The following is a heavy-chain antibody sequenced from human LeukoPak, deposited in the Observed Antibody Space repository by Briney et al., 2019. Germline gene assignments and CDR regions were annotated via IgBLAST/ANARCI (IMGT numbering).Heavy chain of an antibody. Sequence: PGGSLRLSCAASGFTFSSYAMSWVRQAPGKGLEWVSVISGSGGSTYYADSVKGRFTISRDNSKNTLYLQMNSLRAEDTAVYYCAKDQYSYGGFMFDYWGQGTLVTVSS. CDR3: AKDQYSYGGFMFDY. CDR2: ISGSGGST. J-gene: IGHJ4*02. CDR1: GFTFSSYA. D-gene: IGHD5-18*01. V-gene: IGHV3-23*01.